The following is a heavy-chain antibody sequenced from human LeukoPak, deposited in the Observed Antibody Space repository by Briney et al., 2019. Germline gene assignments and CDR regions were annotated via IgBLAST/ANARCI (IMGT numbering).Heavy chain of an antibody. CDR2: IYYRWST. J-gene: IGHJ4*02. Sequence: SESLSLTCTVSGGSISSDYGSWMRQPPGEGLGWIVYIYYRWSTNYHPSLNSRVTISVHTSKNQFSLKLSSVTAADTAVYYCARYDSSGYLNYFDYWGQGTLVTVSS. D-gene: IGHD3-22*01. CDR1: GGSISSDY. V-gene: IGHV4-59*01. CDR3: ARYDSSGYLNYFDY.